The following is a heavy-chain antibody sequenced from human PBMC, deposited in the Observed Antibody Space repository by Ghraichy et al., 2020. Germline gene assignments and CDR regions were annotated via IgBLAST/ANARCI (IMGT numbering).Heavy chain of an antibody. V-gene: IGHV4-59*01. J-gene: IGHJ4*02. CDR2: IFYTGIT. CDR3: ARGFVAELGAVADY. Sequence: SETLSLTCSVSGDSINPYYWSWVRHPLGKGLEWLGYIFYTGITTYNPSLKSRVTMSVDTSKNQISLKLTSVTAADTAVYYCARGFVAELGAVADYWGQGTLVTVSS. D-gene: IGHD1-26*01. CDR1: GDSINPYY.